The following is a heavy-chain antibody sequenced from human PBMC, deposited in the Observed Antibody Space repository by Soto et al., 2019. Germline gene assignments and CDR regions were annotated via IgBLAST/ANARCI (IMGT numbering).Heavy chain of an antibody. CDR3: AKGDTTAVGTVDY. CDR2: ISGGGDNT. Sequence: EVQLLESGGGLVQPGGSLRLSCAASGFTFSTYAMTWVRQAPGKGLEWVSAISGGGDNTYYADSVKGRFTISRDNSKNTLYLQMNSLSVEDTALYDCAKGDTTAVGTVDYWGQGTLVIVSS. V-gene: IGHV3-23*01. D-gene: IGHD6-13*01. CDR1: GFTFSTYA. J-gene: IGHJ4*02.